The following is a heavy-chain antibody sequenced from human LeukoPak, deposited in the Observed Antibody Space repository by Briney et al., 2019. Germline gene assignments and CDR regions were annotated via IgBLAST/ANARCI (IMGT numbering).Heavy chain of an antibody. CDR2: ISGSGGST. J-gene: IGHJ4*02. V-gene: IGHV3-23*01. D-gene: IGHD3-9*01. CDR3: AKDRPVLRYFDWLPY. Sequence: PGGSLRLSCAASGVTFSSYAMSWVRQAPGKGLEWVSAISGSGGSTYYADSVKGRFTISRDNSKNALYLQMNSLRAEDTAVYYCAKDRPVLRYFDWLPYWGQGTLVTVSS. CDR1: GVTFSSYA.